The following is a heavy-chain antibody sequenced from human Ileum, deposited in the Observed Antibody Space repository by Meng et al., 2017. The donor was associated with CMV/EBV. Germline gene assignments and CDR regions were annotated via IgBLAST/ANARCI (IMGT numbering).Heavy chain of an antibody. Sequence: GSLRLSCSVSDDSISGSYYWTWIRQPPGKGLEWIGYIYYTGTTNYNPSLTGRVTMSVDTSKNQFSLRLTYVSAADTAVYYCARETAAPGPSYYYYYGLDVWGQGTSVTVSS. CDR3: ARETAAPGPSYYYYYGLDV. CDR1: DDSISGSYY. J-gene: IGHJ6*02. CDR2: IYYTGTT. D-gene: IGHD6-25*01. V-gene: IGHV4-61*01.